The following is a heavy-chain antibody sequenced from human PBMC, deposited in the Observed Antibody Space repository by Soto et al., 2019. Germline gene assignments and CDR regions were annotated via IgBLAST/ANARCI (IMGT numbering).Heavy chain of an antibody. D-gene: IGHD2-15*01. J-gene: IGHJ3*02. CDR1: GFTFSNAW. CDR2: IRSKADGGTT. V-gene: IGHV3-15*01. Sequence: EVPMEESGGGLVKPGGSLRLSCAASGFTFSNAWMSWVRQAPGKGLEWVGRIRSKADGGTTDYAAPVKGRFIISRDDSKNTLYLQMNSLKTEDTAVYYCTTVTLLVVAAATGDIWGQGTMVTVSS. CDR3: TTVTLLVVAAATGDI.